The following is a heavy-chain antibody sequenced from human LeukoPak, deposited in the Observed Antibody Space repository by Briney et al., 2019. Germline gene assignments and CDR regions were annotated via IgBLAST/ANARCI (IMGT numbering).Heavy chain of an antibody. Sequence: KPSETLSLTCIVSGGSINSYWSWIRQPAGKGLEWIGRISGSGTITYNPALQSRPTISIDTSKNQFSLKLMSVTAADTAVYYCARDSGTTGEVKFDPWGQGILVTVSS. V-gene: IGHV4-4*07. CDR2: ISGSGTI. D-gene: IGHD3-10*01. CDR1: GGSINSY. J-gene: IGHJ5*02. CDR3: ARDSGTTGEVKFDP.